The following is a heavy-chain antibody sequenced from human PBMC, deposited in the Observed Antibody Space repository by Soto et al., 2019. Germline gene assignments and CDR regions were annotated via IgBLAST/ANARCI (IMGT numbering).Heavy chain of an antibody. CDR3: AKEQGGEGYYSGMDV. V-gene: IGHV3-30*18. CDR1: GFIFSSYG. D-gene: IGHD3-16*01. J-gene: IGHJ6*02. CDR2: ISFDGGNE. Sequence: QVQLVQSGGGVVQPGRSLRLSCAASGFIFSSYGMVWVRQAPGKGLEWVALISFDGGNEYHADSVRGRFTISRDNSENTLFLQMNSLRPEDTAVYYCAKEQGGEGYYSGMDVWGQWTTVTVSS.